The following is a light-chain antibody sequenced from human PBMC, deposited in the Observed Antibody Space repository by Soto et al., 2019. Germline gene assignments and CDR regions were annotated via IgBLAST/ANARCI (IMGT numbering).Light chain of an antibody. CDR1: QSVSSN. J-gene: IGKJ5*01. Sequence: EIVMTQSPATLSVSPGERATLSCRASQSVSSNLAWHQQKPGQAPRLLIYSASTRATGTQARFSGSGSGTEFTLTISSLLSEDIAVYYCQQYDIWPITFGQGTRLEIK. V-gene: IGKV3-15*01. CDR3: QQYDIWPIT. CDR2: SAS.